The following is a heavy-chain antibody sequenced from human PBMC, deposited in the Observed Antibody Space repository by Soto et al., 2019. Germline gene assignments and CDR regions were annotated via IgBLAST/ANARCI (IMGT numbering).Heavy chain of an antibody. CDR3: AREDKNTFDM. CDR1: GFTFSSYW. CDR2: IKPDGSEK. Sequence: EVQLVESGGGLVQPGGSLRLSCAASGFTFSSYWMSWARQAPGKGLEWVANIKPDGSEKSYVDSVKGRLTISRDNAKNSLFLQMDCLRADDTAVYYCAREDKNTFDMWGQGTMVTVSS. J-gene: IGHJ3*02. V-gene: IGHV3-7*01. D-gene: IGHD2-15*01.